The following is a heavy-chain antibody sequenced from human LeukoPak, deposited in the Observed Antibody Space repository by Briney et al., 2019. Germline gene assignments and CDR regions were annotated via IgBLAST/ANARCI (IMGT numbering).Heavy chain of an antibody. CDR1: VVTPDDHG. CDR2: IDWNGGRT. D-gene: IGHD6-19*01. Sequence: LRLSCAVSVVTPDDHGMSWGRQVPGKRLEVGAGIDWNGGRTGYADSVKGRFTISRDKDKKSLYLQMSSLRAEDTALYLCAGGDRNGWYFYYWGQGTLVTVSS. V-gene: IGHV3-20*01. J-gene: IGHJ4*02. CDR3: AGGDRNGWYFYY.